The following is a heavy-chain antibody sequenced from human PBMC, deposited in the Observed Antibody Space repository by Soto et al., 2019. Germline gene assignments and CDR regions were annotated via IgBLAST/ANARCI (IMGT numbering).Heavy chain of an antibody. Sequence: QLVESGGGLVQPGGSLRLSCAASGFTFSNFWMSWVRQAPGKGLEWVADIKKDGSDKYYLDSVKGRFTISRDNAKSSLSLQMNSLRAEDTSVYYCTIGSFGVWGQGTLVTVSS. D-gene: IGHD1-1*01. CDR2: IKKDGSDK. CDR3: TIGSFGV. V-gene: IGHV3-7*01. CDR1: GFTFSNFW. J-gene: IGHJ4*02.